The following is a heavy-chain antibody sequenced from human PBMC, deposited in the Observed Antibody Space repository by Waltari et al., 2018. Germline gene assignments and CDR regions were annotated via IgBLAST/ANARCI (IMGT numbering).Heavy chain of an antibody. CDR3: LRDSSGSHFDY. J-gene: IGHJ4*02. CDR1: GYTFTGYA. CDR2: INPKNGDT. Sequence: LVQSGAEVKKPGASVKVSCKASGYTFTGYAILWVRQAPGQGREWMGRINPKNGDTHDAQKFQGRVAMTTDTSTNTAFMELHSLRSDDTAVYYCLRDSSGSHFDYWGQGTLVTVSS. V-gene: IGHV1-2*06. D-gene: IGHD3-22*01.